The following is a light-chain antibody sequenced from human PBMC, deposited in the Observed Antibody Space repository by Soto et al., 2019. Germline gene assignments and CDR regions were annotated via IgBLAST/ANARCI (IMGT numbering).Light chain of an antibody. J-gene: IGLJ3*02. CDR1: SSNIDTNYY. V-gene: IGLV1-40*01. CDR3: QYYDSSLSGSV. CDR2: GNS. Sequence: QPVLTQPPSVSGAPGQRVTISCTGSSSNIDTNYYVHWYQQLPGTAPKLLIYGNSNRPSGVPDRFSGSKSGTSASLAITGLQAEYEADYYCQYYDSSLSGSVFGGGTKLTVL.